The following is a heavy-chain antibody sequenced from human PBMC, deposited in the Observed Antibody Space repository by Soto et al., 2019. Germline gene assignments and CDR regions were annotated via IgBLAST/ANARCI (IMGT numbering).Heavy chain of an antibody. CDR1: GGSFSGHY. V-gene: IGHV4-34*02. J-gene: IGHJ4*02. CDR3: ARSGVTVRGDTFDY. CDR2: INHSGIT. D-gene: IGHD3-10*01. Sequence: QVQLQQWGAGLLKPSETLSLTCAVYGGSFSGHYWSWIRQPPGKGLEWIGEINHSGITNYNPSLKSRVTISVDTSKNQFSLKLNSVTATDTAVYYCARSGVTVRGDTFDYWGQGNLVTVSS.